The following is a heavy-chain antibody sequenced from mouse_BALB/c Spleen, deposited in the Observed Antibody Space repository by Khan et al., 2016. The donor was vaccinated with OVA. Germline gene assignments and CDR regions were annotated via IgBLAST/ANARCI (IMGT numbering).Heavy chain of an antibody. CDR3: ARSGYGSLVY. Sequence: QVQLQQSGPDLVKPGASVKMSCKASGYTFTDYVINWVRQRTGQGLEWIGEIYPGGGTSYYNEKFKGKATLTADKSSNTAYMQLSSLTSEDSAVYCCARSGYGSLVYWGQGTTLTVSS. CDR2: IYPGGGTS. J-gene: IGHJ2*01. D-gene: IGHD1-1*01. V-gene: IGHV1-77*01. CDR1: GYTFTDYV.